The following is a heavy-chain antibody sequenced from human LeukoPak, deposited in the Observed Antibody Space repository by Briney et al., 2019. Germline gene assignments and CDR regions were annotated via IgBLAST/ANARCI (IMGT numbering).Heavy chain of an antibody. CDR3: AKGGASVTRYVDY. V-gene: IGHV3-30*18. Sequence: GGSLRLSCEASGFSFSSYGLQWVRQTPGKGLEWVGIMSNSGENTFYGEAVKGRFTISRDNSQNTLYLQMNSLRPEDTAVYYCAKGGASVTRYVDYWGQGTLVTVSS. CDR2: MSNSGENT. D-gene: IGHD4-17*01. J-gene: IGHJ4*02. CDR1: GFSFSSYG.